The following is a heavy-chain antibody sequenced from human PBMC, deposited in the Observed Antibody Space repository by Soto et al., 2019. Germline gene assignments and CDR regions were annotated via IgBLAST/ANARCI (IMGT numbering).Heavy chain of an antibody. CDR2: ISAYNGNT. D-gene: IGHD6-13*01. CDR3: VRDRGSSSWYEFDY. CDR1: GYTFISNG. Sequence: GASVKVSCKTSGYTFISNGISWVRQAPGHGLEWMGWISAYNGNTNYAQKFQDRVTMTRDTSTSTAYMELRSLRSDDTAVYYCVRDRGSSSWYEFDYWG. J-gene: IGHJ4*01. V-gene: IGHV1-18*01.